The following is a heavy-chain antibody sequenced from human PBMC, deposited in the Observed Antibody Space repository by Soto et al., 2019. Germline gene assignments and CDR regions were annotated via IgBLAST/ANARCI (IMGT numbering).Heavy chain of an antibody. CDR3: ARDLDRGVITH. V-gene: IGHV4-31*03. Sequence: SETLSLTCTVSGGSISSGDYYWSWIRQHPGKGLEWIGYIYYSGSTYYNPSLKSRVTISVDTSKNQFSLKLSSVTAADTAVYYCARDLDRGVITHWGQGTLVTVSS. CDR1: GGSISSGDYY. J-gene: IGHJ4*02. D-gene: IGHD3-10*01. CDR2: IYYSGST.